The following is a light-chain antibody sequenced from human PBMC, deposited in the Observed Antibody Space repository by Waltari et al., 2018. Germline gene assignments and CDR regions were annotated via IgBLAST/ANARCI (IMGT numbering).Light chain of an antibody. CDR2: AVS. J-gene: IGLJ2*01. CDR3: CSYAGSSKGV. V-gene: IGLV2-23*02. CDR1: SSDVGNYQR. Sequence: QSALTQPASVSGSPGQSITIPCPGSSSDVGNYQRVPWYQQHPGKAPKLMIYAVSKRPSGVSDRFSGSKSGDTASLTISGLQPEDEADYFCCSYAGSSKGVFGGGTKVTVL.